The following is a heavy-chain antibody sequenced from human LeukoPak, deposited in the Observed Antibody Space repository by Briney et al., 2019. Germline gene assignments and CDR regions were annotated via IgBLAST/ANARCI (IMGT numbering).Heavy chain of an antibody. CDR3: ARVSYGDYGIDP. J-gene: IGHJ5*02. V-gene: IGHV1-69*05. CDR2: IIPIFGTA. D-gene: IGHD4-17*01. CDR1: GGTFSSYA. Sequence: SVKVSCKASGGTFSSYAISWVRQAPGQGLEWMGGIIPIFGTANYAQKFQGRVTTTTDESTSTAYMELSSLRSEDTAVYYCARVSYGDYGIDPWGQGTLVTVSS.